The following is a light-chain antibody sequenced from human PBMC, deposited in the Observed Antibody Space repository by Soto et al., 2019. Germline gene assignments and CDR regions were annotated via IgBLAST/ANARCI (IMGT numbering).Light chain of an antibody. V-gene: IGKV3-11*01. Sequence: EIVLTQSPATLSLSPGERATLSCRASQSISSDLAWYQQRPGQAPSLLIYDASNRATGIPARFSGSGSGTDLTLTISSLEPEDFAVYYCHQRRSWMYTVGQGTKLEIK. CDR2: DAS. CDR1: QSISSD. J-gene: IGKJ2*01. CDR3: HQRRSWMYT.